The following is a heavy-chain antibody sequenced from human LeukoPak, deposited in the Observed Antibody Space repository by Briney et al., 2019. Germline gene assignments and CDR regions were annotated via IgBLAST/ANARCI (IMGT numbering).Heavy chain of an antibody. CDR3: ARSRKGSSAFDI. Sequence: GGSLRLSCAASGFTFSSYWMSWVRQTPGEGLERVANIKEDGSEKYYVDSVKGRFTISRDNAKSSLYLQMNSLRSEDTAVYYCARSRKGSSAFDIWGQGTMVTVSS. CDR1: GFTFSSYW. V-gene: IGHV3-7*01. J-gene: IGHJ3*02. D-gene: IGHD3-10*01. CDR2: IKEDGSEK.